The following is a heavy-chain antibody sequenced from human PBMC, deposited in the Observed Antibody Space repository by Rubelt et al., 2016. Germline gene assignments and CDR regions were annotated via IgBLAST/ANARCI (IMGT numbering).Heavy chain of an antibody. D-gene: IGHD6-19*01. Sequence: QVQLQESGPGLVKPSGTLSLTCAVSGGSISSSNWWSWVRQPPGKGLEWIGEINHSGRTNYNPSLKSRVTISVDTSKKQFSLKLSSVTAAGTAVYYCARLGYSSGWTILDYWGQGTLVTVSS. V-gene: IGHV4-4*02. CDR3: ARLGYSSGWTILDY. CDR2: INHSGRT. J-gene: IGHJ4*02. CDR1: GGSISSSNW.